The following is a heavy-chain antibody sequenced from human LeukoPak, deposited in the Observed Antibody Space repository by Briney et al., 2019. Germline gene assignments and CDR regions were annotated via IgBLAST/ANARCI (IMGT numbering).Heavy chain of an antibody. CDR2: ISYDGTYK. D-gene: IGHD3-3*01. J-gene: IGHJ5*02. V-gene: IGHV3-30-3*01. Sequence: GGSLRLSCAASGFTFSSYAIHWVRQAQGKGLEWVAVISYDGTYKYYADSVKGRFNISRDNSKNTLFLQMNSLRAEDTAVYYCARSQPNTIFGVVSPKRHNWFDPWGQGTLVTVSS. CDR3: ARSQPNTIFGVVSPKRHNWFDP. CDR1: GFTFSSYA.